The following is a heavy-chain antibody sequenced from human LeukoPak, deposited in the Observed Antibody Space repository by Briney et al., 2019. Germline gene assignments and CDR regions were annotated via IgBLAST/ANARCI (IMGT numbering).Heavy chain of an antibody. V-gene: IGHV4-4*07. D-gene: IGHD2-21*02. CDR1: GGSISSYY. CDR2: IYTRGST. CDR3: ARVTCGGDCRAHYYYYYYMDV. J-gene: IGHJ6*03. Sequence: TSETLSLTCTVSGGSISSYYWSWIRQPAGKGLEWIGRIYTRGSTKYTPSLKSRVTMSVDTSKNQFSLKLSSVTAADTAVYYCARVTCGGDCRAHYYYYYYMDVWGKGTTVTISS.